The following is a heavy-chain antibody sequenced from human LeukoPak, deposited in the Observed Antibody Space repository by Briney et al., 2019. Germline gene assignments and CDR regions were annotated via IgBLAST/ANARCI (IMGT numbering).Heavy chain of an antibody. CDR3: ARDYYGSGSYYPMDPYYYYYGMDV. V-gene: IGHV1-69*04. J-gene: IGHJ6*02. CDR1: GGTFSSYA. CDR2: IIPILGIA. D-gene: IGHD3-10*01. Sequence: GASVKVSCTASGGTFSSYAISWVRQAPGQGLEWMGRIIPILGIANYAQKFQGRVTITADKSTSTAYMELSSLRSEDTAVYYCARDYYGSGSYYPMDPYYYYYGMDVWGQGTTVTVSS.